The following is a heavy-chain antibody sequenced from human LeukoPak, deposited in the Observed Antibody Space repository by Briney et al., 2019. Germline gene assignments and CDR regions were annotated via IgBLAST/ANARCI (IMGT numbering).Heavy chain of an antibody. CDR3: ARDQLLWFGAFDY. CDR1: GFTFSSYA. CDR2: ISSNGGST. V-gene: IGHV3-64*01. J-gene: IGHJ4*02. D-gene: IGHD3-10*01. Sequence: GGSLRLSCAASGFTFSSYAMHWVRQAPGKGLEYVSAISSNGGSTYYANSVKGRFTISRDNSKNTLYLQMGSLRAEDMAVYYCARDQLLWFGAFDYRGQGTLVNVSS.